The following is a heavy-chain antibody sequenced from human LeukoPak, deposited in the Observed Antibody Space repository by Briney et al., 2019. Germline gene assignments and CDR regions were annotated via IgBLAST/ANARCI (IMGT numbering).Heavy chain of an antibody. Sequence: GGSLRLSCAASGFTFSDYYMNWVRQAPGKGLEWVSYIDSSSSTIYYAVSVQGRLTISRDNAKNSLYLQMNSLTAEDTAVYYCARGTGGRGHYFDYWGQGTLVTVSS. CDR3: ARGTGGRGHYFDY. D-gene: IGHD2-8*02. V-gene: IGHV3-48*01. CDR1: GFTFSDYY. CDR2: IDSSSSTI. J-gene: IGHJ4*02.